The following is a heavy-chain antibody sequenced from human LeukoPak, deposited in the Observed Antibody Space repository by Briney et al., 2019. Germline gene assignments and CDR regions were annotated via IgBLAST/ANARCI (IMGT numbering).Heavy chain of an antibody. CDR3: ARVMTYYYDSSGYYYGKYFDY. D-gene: IGHD3-22*01. V-gene: IGHV3-20*04. Sequence: GGSLRLFCAASGFTFDDYGMSWVRQAPGKGLEWVSGINWNGGSTGCADSVKGRFTISRDNAKNSLYLQMNSLRAEDTALYYCARVMTYYYDSSGYYYGKYFDYWGQGTLVTVSS. CDR2: INWNGGST. J-gene: IGHJ4*02. CDR1: GFTFDDYG.